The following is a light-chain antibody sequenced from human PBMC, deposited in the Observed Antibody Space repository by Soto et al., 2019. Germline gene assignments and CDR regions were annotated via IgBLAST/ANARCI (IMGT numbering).Light chain of an antibody. CDR1: QGISGW. J-gene: IGKJ4*02. Sequence: DIQMTQSPSSVSASVGDRVTITCRASQGISGWLAWYQQRPGKAPKLLIYTGSTLQAGVPSRFSGSGSGTDFILTISSLQPEDFATYYCQQTHNFPHTLGGGTRVEIK. CDR3: QQTHNFPHT. V-gene: IGKV1-12*01. CDR2: TGS.